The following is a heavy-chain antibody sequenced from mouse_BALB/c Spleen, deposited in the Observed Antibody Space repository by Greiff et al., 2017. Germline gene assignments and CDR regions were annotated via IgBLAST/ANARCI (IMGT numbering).Heavy chain of an antibody. CDR3: AREGDDYDVGYAMDY. CDR2: ISSGGSYT. J-gene: IGHJ4*01. Sequence: EVKLMESGGGLVQPGGSRKLSCAASGFTFSSFGMHWVRQAPEKGLEWVAYISSGGSYTYYPDSVKGRFTISRDNAKNTLYLQMSRLRSEDTAMYYCAREGDDYDVGYAMDYWGQGTSVTVSA. CDR1: GFTFSSFG. V-gene: IGHV5-17*02. D-gene: IGHD2-4*01.